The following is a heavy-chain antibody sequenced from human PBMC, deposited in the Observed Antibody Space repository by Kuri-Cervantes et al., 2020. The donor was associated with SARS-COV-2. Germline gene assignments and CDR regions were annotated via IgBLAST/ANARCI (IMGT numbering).Heavy chain of an antibody. V-gene: IGHV1-18*01. D-gene: IGHD1-26*01. J-gene: IGHJ4*02. CDR1: GYTFTSYG. Sequence: ASVKVSCKASGYTFTSYGISWVRQAPGQGLEWMGWISAYNGNTNYAQKLQGRVTMTTDTSTSTACMELRSLRSDGTAVYYCARGHSALKRELLPFDYWGQGTLVTVSS. CDR2: ISAYNGNT. CDR3: ARGHSALKRELLPFDY.